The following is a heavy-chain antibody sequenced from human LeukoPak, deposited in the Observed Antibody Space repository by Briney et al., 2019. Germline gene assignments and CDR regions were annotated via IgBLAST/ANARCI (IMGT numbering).Heavy chain of an antibody. Sequence: SETLSLTCTVSGGSISSLYWSWIGQPPGKGLEWIGYIYYSGSTYYNPSLRSRVTISVDTSKNLFSLKLSSVTAADTAVYYCARVQRPLDGADYWGQGTLVTVSS. CDR1: GGSISSLY. D-gene: IGHD1-1*01. J-gene: IGHJ4*02. CDR2: IYYSGST. V-gene: IGHV4-59*11. CDR3: ARVQRPLDGADY.